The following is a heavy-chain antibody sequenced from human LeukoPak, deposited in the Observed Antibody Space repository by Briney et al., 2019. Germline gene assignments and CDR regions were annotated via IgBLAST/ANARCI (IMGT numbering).Heavy chain of an antibody. Sequence: PGGSLRLSCAASGFTFSSYGMHWVRQAPGKGLEWVAVIWSDENKKFYADSVKGRFTISRDNFKSTLYLQMDSLRVDDTAVYYCAREGLTSTPNNAFDIWGQGSVVTVSS. V-gene: IGHV3-33*01. CDR1: GFTFSSYG. D-gene: IGHD4-23*01. CDR3: AREGLTSTPNNAFDI. J-gene: IGHJ3*02. CDR2: IWSDENKK.